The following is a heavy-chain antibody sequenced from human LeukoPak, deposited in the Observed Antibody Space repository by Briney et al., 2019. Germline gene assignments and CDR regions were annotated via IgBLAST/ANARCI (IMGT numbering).Heavy chain of an antibody. V-gene: IGHV3-7*01. J-gene: IGHJ3*02. Sequence: PGGSLRLSCAASGFTFSSYWMSWVRQAPGKGLEWVANIKQDGSEKYNVDSVKGRFTISRDNAKNSLYLQMNGLRAEDTAVYYCARDGLVGATPNDAFDIWGQGTMVTVSS. CDR1: GFTFSSYW. CDR2: IKQDGSEK. CDR3: ARDGLVGATPNDAFDI. D-gene: IGHD1-26*01.